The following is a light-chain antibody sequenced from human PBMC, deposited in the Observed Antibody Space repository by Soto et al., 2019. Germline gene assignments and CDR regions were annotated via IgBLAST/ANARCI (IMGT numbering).Light chain of an antibody. CDR3: SAWDDTLSGQV. V-gene: IGLV1-47*01. Sequence: QTVVTQPPSASGTPGQRVTISCSGSSSNIGTNYVSWYQQFPGTAPKLLIYRNNQRPSGVPDRFSVSKSGTSASLAISGLRSEDEAEYYCSAWDDTLSGQVFGGGTKVTVL. CDR1: SSNIGTNY. J-gene: IGLJ3*02. CDR2: RNN.